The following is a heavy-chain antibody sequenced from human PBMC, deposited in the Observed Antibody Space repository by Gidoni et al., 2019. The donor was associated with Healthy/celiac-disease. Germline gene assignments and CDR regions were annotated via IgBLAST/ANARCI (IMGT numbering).Heavy chain of an antibody. J-gene: IGHJ4*02. CDR2: VSGSGGST. V-gene: IGHV3-23*01. Sequence: EVQLLESGGGLVQPGGSLRLSCAASGFTFSSYAMSWVSQAPGKGLGWVSAVSGSGGSTYYADSVKGRFTISRDNSKNTLYLQMNSLRAEDTAVYYCAKDQRLGATGTSFDYWGQGTLVTVSS. CDR3: AKDQRLGATGTSFDY. D-gene: IGHD1-26*01. CDR1: GFTFSSYA.